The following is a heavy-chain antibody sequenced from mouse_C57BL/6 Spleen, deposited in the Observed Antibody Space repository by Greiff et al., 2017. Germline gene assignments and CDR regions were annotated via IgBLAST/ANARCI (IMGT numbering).Heavy chain of an antibody. J-gene: IGHJ4*01. CDR1: GYSITSGYY. CDR3: ARLEGSSMDY. Sequence: EVKLVESGPGLVKPSQSLSLPCSVTGYSITSGYYWYWLRPFPGNKLEWMGYISYDGSNNYNPSLKNRISITRDTSKNQFFLKLNSVTTEDNATYYCARLEGSSMDYWGQGTSVTVSS. CDR2: ISYDGSN. V-gene: IGHV3-6*01.